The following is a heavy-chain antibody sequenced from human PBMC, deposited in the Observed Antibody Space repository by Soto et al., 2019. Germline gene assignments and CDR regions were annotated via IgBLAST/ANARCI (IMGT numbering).Heavy chain of an antibody. CDR2: ISGSGGST. CDR3: AKRITMVRGVIDGQWYYHGMDV. V-gene: IGHV3-23*01. Sequence: GGSLRLSCAASGFTFSSYAMSWVRQAPGKGLEWVSAISGSGGSTYYADSVKGRFTISRDNSKNTLYLQMNSLRAEDTAVYYCAKRITMVRGVIDGQWYYHGMDVWGQGPAVTVSS. D-gene: IGHD3-10*01. J-gene: IGHJ6*02. CDR1: GFTFSSYA.